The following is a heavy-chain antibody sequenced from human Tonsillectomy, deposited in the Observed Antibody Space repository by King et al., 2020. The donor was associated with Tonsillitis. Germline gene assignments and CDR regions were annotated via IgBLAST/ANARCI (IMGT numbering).Heavy chain of an antibody. Sequence: VQLVESGGGLVQPGGSLRLSCAASGFTFSSYAMSWVRQAPGKGLEWVSTIRGSGGSTFYADSVKGRFTISRDNSKNTLFLQMNSLRAEDTAVYYCATDTSHGGSSGKLDFWGQGTLVTVSS. CDR3: ATDTSHGGSSGKLDF. D-gene: IGHD1-26*01. V-gene: IGHV3-23*04. J-gene: IGHJ4*02. CDR1: GFTFSSYA. CDR2: IRGSGGST.